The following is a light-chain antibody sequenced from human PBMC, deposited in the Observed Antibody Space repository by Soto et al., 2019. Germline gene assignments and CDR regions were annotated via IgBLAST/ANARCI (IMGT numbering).Light chain of an antibody. Sequence: DIVMTQSPDSLAVSLGERATINCKSSQSVLYSSSNKNYLAWYQHKPGQPPKLLIYWASTRESGVPDRFSGSGSGTDFTLTISSLQAEDVAVYYCQQYYSSPLYTFGQGTKLELK. V-gene: IGKV4-1*01. CDR2: WAS. CDR3: QQYYSSPLYT. CDR1: QSVLYSSSNKNY. J-gene: IGKJ2*01.